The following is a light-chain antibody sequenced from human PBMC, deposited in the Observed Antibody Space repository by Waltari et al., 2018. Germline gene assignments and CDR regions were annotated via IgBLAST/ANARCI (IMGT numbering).Light chain of an antibody. Sequence: DIHMTQSPSSLSASVGDRVTITCRASRAITNYVNWYQQRPGLAPKLLIYAASTLQGGVPTRFSGSGSGTDFTLTISSLQIEDFATYYCQQSHSAPLAFGGGTRLEI. J-gene: IGKJ4*01. CDR1: RAITNY. CDR2: AAS. CDR3: QQSHSAPLA. V-gene: IGKV1-39*01.